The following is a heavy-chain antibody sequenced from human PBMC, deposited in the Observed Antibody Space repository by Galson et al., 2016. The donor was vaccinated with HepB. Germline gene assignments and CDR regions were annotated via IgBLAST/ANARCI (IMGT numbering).Heavy chain of an antibody. CDR3: TTGPNCVGDCYSARYDH. CDR1: GFTFSNAW. V-gene: IGHV3-15*01. D-gene: IGHD2-21*02. J-gene: IGHJ4*02. CDR2: IKSMTDGGTT. Sequence: SLRLSCAVSGFTFSNAWMSWVRQAPGKGLEWVGRIKSMTDGGTTDYAAPVKGRFTISRDESKNTLYLQMNSLKIEDTAVYYCTTGPNCVGDCYSARYDHWGQGTLGTVSS.